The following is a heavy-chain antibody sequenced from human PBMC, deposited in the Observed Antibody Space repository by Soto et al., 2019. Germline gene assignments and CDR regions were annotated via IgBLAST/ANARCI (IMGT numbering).Heavy chain of an antibody. CDR2: IRSKANSYAT. CDR3: TSRARITMIVDY. D-gene: IGHD3-22*01. V-gene: IGHV3-73*01. CDR1: GFTFSGSA. Sequence: EVQLVESGGGLVQPGGSLKLSCAASGFTFSGSAMHWVRQASGKGLEWVGRIRSKANSYATAYAASVKGRFTISRDDSKNTAYLQMNGLKTEDTAVYYCTSRARITMIVDYWGQGTLVTVSS. J-gene: IGHJ4*02.